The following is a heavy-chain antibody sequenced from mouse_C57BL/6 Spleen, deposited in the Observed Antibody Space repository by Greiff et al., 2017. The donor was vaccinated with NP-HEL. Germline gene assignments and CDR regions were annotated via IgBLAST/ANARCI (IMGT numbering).Heavy chain of an antibody. CDR1: GYAFTNYL. Sequence: QVQLKESGAELVRPGTSVKVSCTASGYAFTNYLIAWVKQRPGQGLEWIGVINPGSGGTNYNEKFKGKATLTADKSSSTAYMQLSSLTSEDSAVYFCAILRRDYYAMDYWGQGTSVTVSS. CDR2: INPGSGGT. CDR3: AILRRDYYAMDY. J-gene: IGHJ4*01. V-gene: IGHV1-54*01. D-gene: IGHD2-4*01.